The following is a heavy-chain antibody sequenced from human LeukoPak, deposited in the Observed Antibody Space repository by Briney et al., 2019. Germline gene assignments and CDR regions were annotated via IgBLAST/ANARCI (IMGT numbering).Heavy chain of an antibody. CDR2: TYYRSKWYN. CDR3: ARVMCPWYSSGWYYFDY. CDR1: GDSVSSNSAA. D-gene: IGHD6-19*01. Sequence: SQTLSLTCAISGDSVSSNSAAWNWIRQSPSRGLGWLGRTYYRSKWYNDYAVSVKSRITINPDTSKNQFSLQLNSVTPEDTAVYYCARVMCPWYSSGWYYFDYWGQGTLVTVSS. J-gene: IGHJ4*02. V-gene: IGHV6-1*01.